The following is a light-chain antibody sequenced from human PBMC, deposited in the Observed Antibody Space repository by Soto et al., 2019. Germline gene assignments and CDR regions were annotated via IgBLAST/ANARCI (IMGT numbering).Light chain of an antibody. CDR1: QSISSW. CDR2: AAS. V-gene: IGKV1-39*01. J-gene: IGKJ1*01. Sequence: DIQMTQSPSTLSASVGDRVTITCRASQSISSWLAWYRQKPGKAPKLLIYAASSLQSGVPSRFSGSGSGTDFTLTISSLQPEDFATYYCQQSLNTPRTFGQGTKVDIK. CDR3: QQSLNTPRT.